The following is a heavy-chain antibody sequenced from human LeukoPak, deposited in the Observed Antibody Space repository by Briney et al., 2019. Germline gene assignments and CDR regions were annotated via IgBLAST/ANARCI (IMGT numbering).Heavy chain of an antibody. D-gene: IGHD3-22*01. V-gene: IGHV4-61*02. Sequence: SQTLSLTCTVSGGSISSGSYYWSWIRQPAGKGLEWIGRIYTSGSTNYYPSLKSRVTISVDTSKNQFSLKLNSVTAADTAVYYCARVTTGGYYNCWGQGTLVTVSS. CDR2: IYTSGST. CDR3: ARVTTGGYYNC. CDR1: GGSISSGSYY. J-gene: IGHJ4*02.